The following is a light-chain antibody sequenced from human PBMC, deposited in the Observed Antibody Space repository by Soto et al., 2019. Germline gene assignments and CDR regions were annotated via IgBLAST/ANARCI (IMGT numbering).Light chain of an antibody. V-gene: IGKV1-5*01. CDR1: QSISNW. J-gene: IGKJ1*01. CDR2: DAS. Sequence: DIHMTQSPSTLPASVGDRVTITCRASQSISNWLAWYQQKPGKAPNLLIYDASSLQSGVPSRFSGSGSGTEFTLTISSLQPDDFATYYCQQYNSYSPRTFGQGTKVDIK. CDR3: QQYNSYSPRT.